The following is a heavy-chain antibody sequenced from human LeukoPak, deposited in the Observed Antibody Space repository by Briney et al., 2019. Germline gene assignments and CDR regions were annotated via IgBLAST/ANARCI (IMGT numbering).Heavy chain of an antibody. V-gene: IGHV4-39*02. J-gene: IGHJ4*02. CDR2: IYYSGST. CDR3: AREGRIAVAGEVGYYFDY. Sequence: SETLSLTCTVSGGSISSSSYYWGWIRQPPGKVLEWIGRIYYSGSTYYNPSLKSRVTISADTSKNQFSLKLSCVTAADTAVYYCAREGRIAVAGEVGYYFDYWGQGTLVTVSS. CDR1: GGSISSSSYY. D-gene: IGHD6-19*01.